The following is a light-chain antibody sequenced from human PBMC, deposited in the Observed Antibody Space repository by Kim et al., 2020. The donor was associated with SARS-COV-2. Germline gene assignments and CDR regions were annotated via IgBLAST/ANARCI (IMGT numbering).Light chain of an antibody. Sequence: DIQMTQSPSSLSASVGDRVTISCRASQSISSYLNWFQQKPGKAPKLLIYAASSLQSGVPSRFSGSGSGTDFTLTISTLQPEDFATYDCQQSYSIPVTFGQGTKVDIK. V-gene: IGKV1-39*01. CDR2: AAS. CDR3: QQSYSIPVT. J-gene: IGKJ1*01. CDR1: QSISSY.